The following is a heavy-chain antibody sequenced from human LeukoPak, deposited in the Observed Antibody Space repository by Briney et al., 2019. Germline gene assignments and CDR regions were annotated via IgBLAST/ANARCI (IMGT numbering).Heavy chain of an antibody. D-gene: IGHD3-10*02. CDR1: GFSFGGYA. V-gene: IGHV3-49*04. Sequence: GGSLRLSCTGSGFSFGGYALSWVRQAPGKGLEWVGFIRSKALYGASEYAASVEGRFTISRDDSNGIAYLQMNSLKTEDTAVYFCVRESVRDYYFDYWGQGTLVTVSS. CDR3: VRESVRDYYFDY. J-gene: IGHJ4*02. CDR2: IRSKALYGAS.